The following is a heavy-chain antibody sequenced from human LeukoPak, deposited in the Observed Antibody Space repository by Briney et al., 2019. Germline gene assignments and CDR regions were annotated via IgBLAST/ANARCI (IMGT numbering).Heavy chain of an antibody. CDR3: ARETSGNYYFDS. CDR1: GFTFSTYI. CDR2: IDSGGNYI. Sequence: GGSLRLSCAASGFTFSTYIMKWVRQAPGKGLAWVTYIDSGGNYIDYADSVKGRFTISRDNAKNSLYLQMNSLRAEDTAVYYCARETSGNYYFDSWGQGTLVTVSS. D-gene: IGHD1-26*01. J-gene: IGHJ4*02. V-gene: IGHV3-21*01.